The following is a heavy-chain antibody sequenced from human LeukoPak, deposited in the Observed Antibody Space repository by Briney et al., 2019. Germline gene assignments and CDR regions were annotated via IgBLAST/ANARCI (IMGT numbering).Heavy chain of an antibody. D-gene: IGHD5-12*01. V-gene: IGHV1-18*01. Sequence: ASVKVSCKASGYTFNSYGISWVRQAPGQGLEWMGWISAYNGHTNYAQKFQGRVTMTTDTSTSTAYMDLRSLRSDDTAVYYCARGNSGYEDLDYWGQGTLVTVSS. CDR3: ARGNSGYEDLDY. J-gene: IGHJ4*02. CDR1: GYTFNSYG. CDR2: ISAYNGHT.